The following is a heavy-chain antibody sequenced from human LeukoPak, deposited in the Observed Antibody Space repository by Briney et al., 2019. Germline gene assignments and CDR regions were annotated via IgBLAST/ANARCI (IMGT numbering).Heavy chain of an antibody. J-gene: IGHJ4*02. CDR3: AKMQGYFDY. CDR2: ITGSGSIT. Sequence: GGSLRLSCAASGFTFSSQGMSWVRQAPGKGLEWVSAITGSGSITYYSDSVKGRFAISRDNSKNTVYLQLNSLRVEDTAVYYCAKMQGYFDYWGQGTLDTVSS. V-gene: IGHV3-23*01. CDR1: GFTFSSQG.